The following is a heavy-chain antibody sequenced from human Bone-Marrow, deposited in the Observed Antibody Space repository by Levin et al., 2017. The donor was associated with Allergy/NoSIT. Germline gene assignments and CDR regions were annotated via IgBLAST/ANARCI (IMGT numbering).Heavy chain of an antibody. CDR3: VRSELRYFDLLSQPPRGMDV. J-gene: IGHJ6*02. CDR2: ISDTGSTK. V-gene: IGHV3-11*01. CDR1: GFTFRDYF. D-gene: IGHD3-9*01. Sequence: KRGESLKISCAASGFTFRDYFMTWIRQAPGKGLEWISYISDTGSTKYYADSVRGRFTIFRDNAKSSLFLQMHGLRGEDTAVFYCVRSELRYFDLLSQPPRGMDVWGQGTTVAVSS.